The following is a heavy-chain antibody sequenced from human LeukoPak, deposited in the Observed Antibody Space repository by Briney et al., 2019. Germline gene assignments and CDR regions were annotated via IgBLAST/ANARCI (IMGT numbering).Heavy chain of an antibody. Sequence: PGGSLRLSCAASGFTFSSYEMNWVRQAPGKGLEWVSYISSSGSTIYYADSVKGRFTISRDNAKNSLYLQMNSLRAEDTAVYYCALRVLVGATPAGPIDYWGQGTLVTVSS. J-gene: IGHJ4*02. CDR3: ALRVLVGATPAGPIDY. CDR1: GFTFSSYE. CDR2: ISSSGSTI. V-gene: IGHV3-48*03. D-gene: IGHD1-26*01.